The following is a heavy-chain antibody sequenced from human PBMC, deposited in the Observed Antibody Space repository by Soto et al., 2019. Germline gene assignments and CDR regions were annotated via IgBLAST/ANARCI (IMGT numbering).Heavy chain of an antibody. CDR1: GFSLSTNGVG. D-gene: IGHD4-17*01. J-gene: IGHJ4*02. Sequence: QITLKESGPTLVKPTQTLTLTCTFSGFSLSTNGVGVGWIRQPPGEALEWLALIYWNDDKHYSPSPRSRLTITKDTSKNQVVLTMTNMDPVDTATYYCAHRGDGDYEGIFNFWGQGTLVAVSS. V-gene: IGHV2-5*01. CDR2: IYWNDDK. CDR3: AHRGDGDYEGIFNF.